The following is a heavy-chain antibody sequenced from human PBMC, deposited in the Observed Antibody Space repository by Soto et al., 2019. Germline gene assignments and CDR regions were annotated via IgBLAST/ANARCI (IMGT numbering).Heavy chain of an antibody. CDR3: AKDRGSWDYYYGMDD. CDR1: GFTFSAFV. J-gene: IGHJ6*02. V-gene: IGHV3-30*18. CDR2: ISADGRKT. Sequence: QLQLLQSGGGVVQPGRSLRLSCVASGFTFSAFVMHWVRQAPGKGLEWVAVISADGRKTFYADSVKGRFTISRDSPHKALFLDLSSLRGEVTAVYFCAKDRGSWDYYYGMDDWGQGTTVTVSS. D-gene: IGHD3-10*01.